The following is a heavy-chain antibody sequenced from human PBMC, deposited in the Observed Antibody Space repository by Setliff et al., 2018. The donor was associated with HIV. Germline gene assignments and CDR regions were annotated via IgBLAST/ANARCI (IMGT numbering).Heavy chain of an antibody. J-gene: IGHJ4*02. V-gene: IGHV1-2*02. CDR1: GYIFTDYY. Sequence: ASVKVSCKASGYIFTDYYIHWVRQAPGQGLEWMGWINPNGGYTNYAQKFLGRVTMTQDTSFTTAYLELSRLGSGDTAVYYCAADNYNCNSFDSWGQGSLVTVSS. CDR2: INPNGGYT. CDR3: AADNYNCNSFDS. D-gene: IGHD3-3*01.